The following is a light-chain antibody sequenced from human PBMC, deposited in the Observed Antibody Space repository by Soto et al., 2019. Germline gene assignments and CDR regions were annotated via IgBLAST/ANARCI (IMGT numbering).Light chain of an antibody. CDR2: RAS. CDR3: QQYYGTPYT. Sequence: DIVMTQSPDSLAVSLGERATINCKSSQTVFYSSNNRNCLAWYQQKPGQPPKLLLYRASIRESGVPDRFSGSGSGTDFTLTISSLQAEDVAVYYCQQYYGTPYTFGQGTKLEI. J-gene: IGKJ2*01. CDR1: QTVFYSSNNRNC. V-gene: IGKV4-1*01.